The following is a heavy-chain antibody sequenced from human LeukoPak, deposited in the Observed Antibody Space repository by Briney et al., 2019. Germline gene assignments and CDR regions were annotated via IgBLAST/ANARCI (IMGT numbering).Heavy chain of an antibody. V-gene: IGHV3-23*01. Sequence: PGGSLRLSCTSSGFTFDNYAMSWVRQAPGKGPEWVSAINGIGDKTYYADSVKGRFTISRDNSKNTLYLQVNGLRAEDTAVYYCAKGGQYYYGSGAYFNNWGQGTLVTVSS. D-gene: IGHD3-10*01. CDR2: INGIGDKT. CDR1: GFTFDNYA. J-gene: IGHJ4*02. CDR3: AKGGQYYYGSGAYFNN.